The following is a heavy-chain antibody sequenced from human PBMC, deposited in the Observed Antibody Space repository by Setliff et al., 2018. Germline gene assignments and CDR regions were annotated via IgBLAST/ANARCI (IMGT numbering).Heavy chain of an antibody. CDR3: TRGPDGYTYQGSFDI. Sequence: LSLTCAVYGGSFSGYYWSWIRQPPGKGLEWIGEINHSGSTNYNPSLKSRVTISVDTSKNQFSLKLSSVTAADTAVYYCTRGPDGYTYQGSFDIWGQGTMVTVSS. J-gene: IGHJ3*02. CDR2: INHSGST. D-gene: IGHD5-12*01. CDR1: GGSFSGYY. V-gene: IGHV4-34*01.